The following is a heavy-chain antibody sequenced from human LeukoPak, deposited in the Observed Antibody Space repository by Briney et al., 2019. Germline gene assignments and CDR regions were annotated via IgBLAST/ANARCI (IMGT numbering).Heavy chain of an antibody. CDR1: GFTFSSYA. CDR3: AKAPDSGDSTYYDFWSGYPTPSYYFDY. CDR2: ISGSGGST. V-gene: IGHV3-23*01. Sequence: GGSLRLSCAASGFTFSSYAISWVRQAPGKGLEWVSAISGSGGSTYYADSVKGRFTISRDNSKNTLYLQMNSLRAEDTAVYYCAKAPDSGDSTYYDFWSGYPTPSYYFDYWGQGTLVTVSS. D-gene: IGHD3-3*01. J-gene: IGHJ4*02.